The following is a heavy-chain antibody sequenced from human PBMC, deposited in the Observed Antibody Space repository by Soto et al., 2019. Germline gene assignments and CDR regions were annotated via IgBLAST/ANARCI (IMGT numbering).Heavy chain of an antibody. D-gene: IGHD4-17*01. CDR1: GGPITSGGYS. Sequence: PSETLSLTCAVSGGPITSGGYSWSWIRQPPGKGLEWIGYIYHSGGTYYNPSLKSRVTLSIDRTKKQFSLKLKSVTAVDTAVYFCARTMTTSGWFDPWGQGTLVTVSS. CDR3: ARTMTTSGWFDP. V-gene: IGHV4-30-2*01. CDR2: IYHSGGT. J-gene: IGHJ5*02.